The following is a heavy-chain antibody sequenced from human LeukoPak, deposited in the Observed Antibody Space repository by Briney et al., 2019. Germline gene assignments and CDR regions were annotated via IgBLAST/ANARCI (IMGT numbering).Heavy chain of an antibody. V-gene: IGHV1-69*13. Sequence: GASVKVSCKASGGTFSSYAISWVRQAPGQGLEWMGGIIPIFGTANYAQKFQGRVTITADESTSTAYMELSSLRSEDTAVYYCARGGMATEDAFDIWGQGTMVTVSS. J-gene: IGHJ3*02. CDR2: IIPIFGTA. CDR1: GGTFSSYA. CDR3: ARGGMATEDAFDI. D-gene: IGHD1-1*01.